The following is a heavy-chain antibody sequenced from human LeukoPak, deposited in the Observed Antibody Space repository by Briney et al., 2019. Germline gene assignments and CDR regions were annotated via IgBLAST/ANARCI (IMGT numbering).Heavy chain of an antibody. CDR1: GYTFTSYD. CDR2: MNPNSGNT. J-gene: IGHJ4*02. V-gene: IGHV1-8*01. D-gene: IGHD5-12*01. CDR3: ARGRAGYELRALGY. Sequence: GASVKVSCKASGYTFTSYDINWVRQATGQGLEWMGWMNPNSGNTGYAQKFQGRVTMTRNTSISTAYMELSSLRSEDTAVYYCARGRAGYELRALGYWGQGTLVTVSS.